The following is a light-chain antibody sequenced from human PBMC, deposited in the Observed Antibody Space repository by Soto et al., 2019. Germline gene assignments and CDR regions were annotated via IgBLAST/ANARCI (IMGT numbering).Light chain of an antibody. V-gene: IGKV1-39*01. CDR1: QSISSY. Sequence: DIQMTQSPSSLSASVGDRVTITCRASQSISSYLNWYQQKPGKAPKLLIYATSGLQSGVPSRFSGSGSGTDFTLTISSLQREDFAAYYCQQSFSSSWTFGPGTKVDIK. J-gene: IGKJ1*01. CDR2: ATS. CDR3: QQSFSSSWT.